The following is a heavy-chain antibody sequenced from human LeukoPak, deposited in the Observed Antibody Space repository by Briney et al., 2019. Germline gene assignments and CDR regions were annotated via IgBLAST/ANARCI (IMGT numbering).Heavy chain of an antibody. V-gene: IGHV1-3*01. D-gene: IGHD5-12*01. J-gene: IGHJ4*02. CDR3: ARERVTTTAFDY. CDR1: GYTFTRYI. CDR2: INPGNGNT. Sequence: ASVKVSCKASGYTFTRYIMNWVRQAPGQRPEWMGWINPGNGNTKYSEKFQDRVTFTRDTSATTAYMELSSLRSEDTAVYYCARERVTTTAFDYWGQGTPVTVSS.